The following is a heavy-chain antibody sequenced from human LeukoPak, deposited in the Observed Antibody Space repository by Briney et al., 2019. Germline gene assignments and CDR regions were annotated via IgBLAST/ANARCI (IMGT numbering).Heavy chain of an antibody. CDR2: IYPGDSDT. CDR1: GYSFTSYW. CDR3: ARVDPGYCSGGSCYSGSVDY. D-gene: IGHD2-15*01. V-gene: IGHV5-51*03. Sequence: GESLKISCKGSGYSFTSYWIGWVRQMPGKGLELMGIIYPGDSDTRYSPSFQGQVTISADKSISTAYLQWSSLKASDTAMYYCARVDPGYCSGGSCYSGSVDYWGQGTLVTVSS. J-gene: IGHJ4*02.